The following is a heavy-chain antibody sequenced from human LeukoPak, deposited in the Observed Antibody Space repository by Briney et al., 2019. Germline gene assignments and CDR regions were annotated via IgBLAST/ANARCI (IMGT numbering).Heavy chain of an antibody. J-gene: IGHJ3*02. D-gene: IGHD3-22*01. Sequence: GGSLRLSCAASGFTFSSYSMNWVRQAPGKGLEWVSSISSSSSYIYYADSVKGRFTISRDNAKNSLYLQMNSLRAEDTAVYYCAREEWPPVLATLDTYYYDSSGHTDAFDIWGQGTMVTVSS. CDR2: ISSSSSYI. V-gene: IGHV3-21*01. CDR3: AREEWPPVLATLDTYYYDSSGHTDAFDI. CDR1: GFTFSSYS.